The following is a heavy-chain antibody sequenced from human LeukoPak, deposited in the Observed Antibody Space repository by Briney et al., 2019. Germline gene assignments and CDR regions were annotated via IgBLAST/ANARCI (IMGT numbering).Heavy chain of an antibody. Sequence: HAGGSLRLSCAASGFTFSSYGMHWVRQAPGKGLEWVAVIWYDGSNKYYADSLKGRFTISRDNSKNTLYLQMNSLRAEDTAVYYCARDGPGYNSGLRLRHWGQGTLVTVSS. V-gene: IGHV3-30*19. CDR3: ARDGPGYNSGLRLRH. CDR1: GFTFSSYG. J-gene: IGHJ4*02. CDR2: IWYDGSNK. D-gene: IGHD6-19*01.